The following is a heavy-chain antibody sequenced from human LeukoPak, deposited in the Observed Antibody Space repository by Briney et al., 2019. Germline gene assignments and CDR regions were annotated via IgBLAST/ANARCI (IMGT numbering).Heavy chain of an antibody. J-gene: IGHJ5*02. V-gene: IGHV4-39*01. Sequence: PSETLSLTCSVSGGSISSGDFCWGWIRQPPGKGLEWIGNIRYTGSTFYRSSLKSRLTISVDTSKNQFSLKLSSVTAADTAVYYCARHRTYDSTDPWGQGILVTVSS. CDR1: GGSISSGDFC. CDR3: ARHRTYDSTDP. D-gene: IGHD3-22*01. CDR2: IRYTGST.